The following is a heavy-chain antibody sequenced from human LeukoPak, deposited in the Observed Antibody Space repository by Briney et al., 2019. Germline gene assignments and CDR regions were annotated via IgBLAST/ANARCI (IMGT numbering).Heavy chain of an antibody. D-gene: IGHD2-2*01. CDR3: GREDGWSSTSCYEAIDI. J-gene: IGHJ3*02. CDR2: INPSGCST. CDR1: GYTFTSYY. Sequence: SSVKVSCKASGYTFTSYYMHWVRQAPGQGLEWMGIINPSGCSTSYAQKFQGRVTMTRDTSTSTVYMELSSLGSEDTAVYYCGREDGWSSTSCYEAIDIWGQGPMVTVSS. V-gene: IGHV1-46*01.